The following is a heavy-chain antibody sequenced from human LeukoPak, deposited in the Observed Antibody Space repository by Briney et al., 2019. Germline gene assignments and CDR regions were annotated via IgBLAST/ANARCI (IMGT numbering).Heavy chain of an antibody. V-gene: IGHV3-21*01. CDR2: ISSSSSYI. CDR3: ARDLVLGGSYQDFDY. CDR1: GFTFSSYS. D-gene: IGHD1-26*01. J-gene: IGHJ4*02. Sequence: GGSLRLSCAASGFTFSSYSMNWDRQAPGKGLEWVSSISSSSSYIYYADSVKGRFTISRDNAKNSLYLQMNSLRAEDTAVYYCARDLVLGGSYQDFDYWGQGTLVTVSS.